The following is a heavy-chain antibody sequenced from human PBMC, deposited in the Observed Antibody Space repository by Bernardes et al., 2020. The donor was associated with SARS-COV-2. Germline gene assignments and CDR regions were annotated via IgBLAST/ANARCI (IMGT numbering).Heavy chain of an antibody. CDR1: GYTFTSYG. CDR2: ISAASGNT. D-gene: IGHD5-18*01. CDR3: ATVVGYSYGGGWFDP. V-gene: IGHV1-18*01. Sequence: ASVKVSCKASGYTFTSYGISWVRQAPGQGLEWMGWISAASGNTAYAQKFQGRVTMTTDTSTSTAYMELRSLRSDDTAVYYCATVVGYSYGGGWFDPWGQGTLVTGSS. J-gene: IGHJ5*02.